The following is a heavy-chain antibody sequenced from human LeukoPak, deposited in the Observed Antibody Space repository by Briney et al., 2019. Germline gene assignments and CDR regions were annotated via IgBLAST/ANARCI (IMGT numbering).Heavy chain of an antibody. CDR1: GYTFTSYG. CDR2: ISGYNGNT. CDR3: ATTMAVAVEGAFDI. D-gene: IGHD6-19*01. V-gene: IGHV1-18*01. J-gene: IGHJ3*02. Sequence: GASVKVSCKTSGYTFTSYGISWVRQAPGQGLEWMGWISGYNGNTNYAQKFQGRVTITADKSATTAYIGLSSLRSEDTAVYYCATTMAVAVEGAFDIWGQGTVVTVSS.